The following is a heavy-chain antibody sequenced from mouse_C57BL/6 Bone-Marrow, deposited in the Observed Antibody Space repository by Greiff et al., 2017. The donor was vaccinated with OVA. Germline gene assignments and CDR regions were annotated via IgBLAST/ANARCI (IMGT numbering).Heavy chain of an antibody. D-gene: IGHD2-4*01. CDR2: IWRGGST. V-gene: IGHV2-5*01. CDR3: AKNYRDYDWFAY. J-gene: IGHJ3*01. Sequence: VMLVESGPGLVQPSQSLSITCTVSGFSLTSYGVHWVRQSPGKGLEWLGVIWRGGSTDYNAAFMSRLSITKDNSKSQVFFKMNSLQADDTAIYYCAKNYRDYDWFAYWGQGTLVTVSA. CDR1: GFSLTSYG.